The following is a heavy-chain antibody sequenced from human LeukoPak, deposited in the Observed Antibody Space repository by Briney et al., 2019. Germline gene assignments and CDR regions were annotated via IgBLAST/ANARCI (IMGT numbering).Heavy chain of an antibody. CDR2: IYHSGST. J-gene: IGHJ3*02. D-gene: IGHD4-17*01. V-gene: IGHV4-30-2*01. CDR1: GGSISSGGYY. CDR3: ARDVETVTGHDTFDI. Sequence: SETLSLTCTVSGGSISSGGYYWSWIRQPPGKGLEWIGYIYHSGSTYYNPSLKSRVTISVDRSKNQFSLKLSSVTAADTAVYYCARDVETVTGHDTFDIWGHGTMVTVSS.